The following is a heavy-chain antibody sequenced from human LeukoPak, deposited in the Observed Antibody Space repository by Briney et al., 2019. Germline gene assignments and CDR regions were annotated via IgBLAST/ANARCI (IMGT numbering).Heavy chain of an antibody. CDR1: GGSISSSNYY. CDR2: IYYSGST. CDR3: ARDTWFDP. V-gene: IGHV4-39*02. J-gene: IGHJ5*02. Sequence: PSETLSLTCTVSGGSISSSNYYWGWIRQPPGEGLEWIGYIYYSGSTYYNPSLKSRVTMSVDTSKNQFSLKLSSVTAADTAVYYCARDTWFDPWGQGTLVTVSS.